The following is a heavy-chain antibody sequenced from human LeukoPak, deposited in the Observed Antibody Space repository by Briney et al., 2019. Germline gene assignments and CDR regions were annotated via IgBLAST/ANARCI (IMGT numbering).Heavy chain of an antibody. V-gene: IGHV3-23*01. CDR2: ISNSGSNT. CDR3: AIPAVDMVASEGN. Sequence: PGGSLRLSCAASGFTFTNYGMNWVRQAPGKGLEWVSSISNSGSNTHYADAVKGRFTISRDTSKNTLYLQMNSLRAEDTAVYYCAIPAVDMVASEGNWGQGTLVTVSS. D-gene: IGHD5-12*01. CDR1: GFTFTNYG. J-gene: IGHJ4*02.